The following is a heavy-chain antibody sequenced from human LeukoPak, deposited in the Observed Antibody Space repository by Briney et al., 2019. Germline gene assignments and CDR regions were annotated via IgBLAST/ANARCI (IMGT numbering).Heavy chain of an antibody. CDR2: ISYDGSNK. CDR3: AKSWVYGRGYFDY. Sequence: PGRSLRLSCAASGFTFSSYGMHWVRQAPGKGLEWVAVISYDGSNKYYADSVKGRFTISRDNSKNTLYLQMNSLRAEDTAVYYCAKSWVYGRGYFDYWGQGTLVTVSS. J-gene: IGHJ4*02. CDR1: GFTFSSYG. V-gene: IGHV3-30*18. D-gene: IGHD2/OR15-2a*01.